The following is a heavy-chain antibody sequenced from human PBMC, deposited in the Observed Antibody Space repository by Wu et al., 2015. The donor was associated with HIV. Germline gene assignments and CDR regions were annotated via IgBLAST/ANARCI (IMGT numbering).Heavy chain of an antibody. Sequence: QVQLVQSGAEVKKPGSSVKVSCKASGGTFTSYGISWVRQAPGQGLEWMGWISAYNGNTNYAQKLQGRVTMTTDTSTSTAYMELRSLRSDDTAVYYCAREVGHGIAAAGPYWYFDLWGRGTLVTVSS. CDR3: AREVGHGIAAAGPYWYFDL. CDR1: GGTFTSYG. CDR2: ISAYNGNT. J-gene: IGHJ2*01. V-gene: IGHV1-18*01. D-gene: IGHD6-13*01.